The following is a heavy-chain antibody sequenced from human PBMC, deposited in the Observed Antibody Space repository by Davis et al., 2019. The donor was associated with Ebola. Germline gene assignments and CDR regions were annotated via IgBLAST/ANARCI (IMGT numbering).Heavy chain of an antibody. CDR2: IWYDGSNK. Sequence: GESLKISCAASGFTFSSYGMHWVRQAPGKGLEWVAVIWYDGSNKYYADSVKGRFTISRDNSKNTLYLQMNSLRAEDTAVYYCARDGTTDFFDYWGQGTLVTVSS. CDR3: ARDGTTDFFDY. D-gene: IGHD1-7*01. CDR1: GFTFSSYG. V-gene: IGHV3-33*01. J-gene: IGHJ4*02.